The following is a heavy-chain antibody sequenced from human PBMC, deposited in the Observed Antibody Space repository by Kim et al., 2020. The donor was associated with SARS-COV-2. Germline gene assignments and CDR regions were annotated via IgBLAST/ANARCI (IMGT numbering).Heavy chain of an antibody. D-gene: IGHD2-15*01. J-gene: IGHJ4*02. CDR3: AREGRHCSGNACYLFDY. V-gene: IGHV3-64*02. Sequence: GGSLRLSCAASGFIFDTYAMHWVRQTPGRRLEYVSAISSNGADPYYADSVKGRFIISRDNSKNTMYLQMGRLRAEDMAVYYCAREGRHCSGNACYLFDYWGQGTLVTVSS. CDR2: ISSNGADP. CDR1: GFIFDTYA.